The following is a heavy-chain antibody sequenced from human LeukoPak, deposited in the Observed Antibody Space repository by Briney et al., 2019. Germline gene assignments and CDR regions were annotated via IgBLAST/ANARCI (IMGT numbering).Heavy chain of an antibody. Sequence: GGSLRLSCAASGFTFSSYAMSWVRQAPGKGLEWVSTVSGGGGTTYYADSVKGRFTISRDNSKKTLYLQMNSLRAEDTAIYYCAKIRGWGSDYWGQGTLVTVSS. D-gene: IGHD3-16*01. J-gene: IGHJ4*02. CDR3: AKIRGWGSDY. CDR2: VSGGGGTT. CDR1: GFTFSSYA. V-gene: IGHV3-23*01.